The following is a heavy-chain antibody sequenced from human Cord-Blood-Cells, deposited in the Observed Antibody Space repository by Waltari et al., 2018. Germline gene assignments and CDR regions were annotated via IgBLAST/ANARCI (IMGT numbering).Heavy chain of an antibody. CDR3: ARPNSTICGVVPQGAFDI. V-gene: IGHV4-39*01. CDR2: IYYSGST. Sequence: ESGPGLVKPSETLSLTCTVSGGSISSSSYYWGWIRQPPGKGLEWIGSIYYSGSTYYNPSLKSRVTISVDTSKNQFSRKRSSVTAADTAVYYCARPNSTICGVVPQGAFDIWGQGTMVTVSS. CDR1: GGSISSSSYY. D-gene: IGHD3-3*01. J-gene: IGHJ3*02.